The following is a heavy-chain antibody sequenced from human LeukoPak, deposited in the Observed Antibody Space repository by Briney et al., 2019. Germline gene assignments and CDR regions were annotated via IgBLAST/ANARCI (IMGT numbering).Heavy chain of an antibody. CDR3: ARDVPHNWFDT. CDR2: INIEGGGA. CDR1: WITFGNNW. V-gene: IGHV3-74*01. Sequence: GGSLRLSRAASWITFGNNWMHWVRQGPGKGLVCISRINIEGGGAIYADSVKGRFTVSRDNAKNTLYLQMNSLRAEDTAVYYSARDVPHNWFDTWGQGTLVTVSS. J-gene: IGHJ5*02.